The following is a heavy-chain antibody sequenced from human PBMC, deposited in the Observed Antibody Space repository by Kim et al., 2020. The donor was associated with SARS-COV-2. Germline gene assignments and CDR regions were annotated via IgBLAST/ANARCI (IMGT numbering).Heavy chain of an antibody. CDR3: AKDYGSGNYYNYYYYGMDV. V-gene: IGHV3-30*02. J-gene: IGHJ6*02. D-gene: IGHD3-10*01. Sequence: APFTISRDNSKNPLYLQMNSLRAEDTAVYYCAKDYGSGNYYNYYYYGMDVWGQGTTVTVSS.